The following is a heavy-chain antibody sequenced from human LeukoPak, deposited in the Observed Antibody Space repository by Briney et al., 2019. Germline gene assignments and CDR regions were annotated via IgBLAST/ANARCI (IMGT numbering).Heavy chain of an antibody. Sequence: ASVKVSCKASGYTFSRYGMHWVRQAPGQRLEWMGWINAGNENTKYPQKFQGRVTITADESTSTAYMELSSLRSEDTAVYYCARAVFGYCSGGSCYHRRGYSYGTFDYWGQGTLVTVSS. CDR1: GYTFSRYG. CDR3: ARAVFGYCSGGSCYHRRGYSYGTFDY. D-gene: IGHD2-15*01. V-gene: IGHV1-3*01. CDR2: INAGNENT. J-gene: IGHJ4*02.